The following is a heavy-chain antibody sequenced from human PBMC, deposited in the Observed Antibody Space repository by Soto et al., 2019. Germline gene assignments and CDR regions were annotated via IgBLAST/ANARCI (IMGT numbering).Heavy chain of an antibody. V-gene: IGHV1-2*04. J-gene: IGHJ4*02. CDR1: GYTFTGYY. CDR3: ARLGGYSYGFSYDY. CDR2: INPNSGGT. D-gene: IGHD5-18*01. Sequence: ASVKVSCKASGYTFTGYYMHWVRQAPGQGLEWMGWINPNSGGTNYAQKFQGWVTMTRDTSISTAYMELRRLRSDDTAVYYCARLGGYSYGFSYDYWGQGTRVTVSS.